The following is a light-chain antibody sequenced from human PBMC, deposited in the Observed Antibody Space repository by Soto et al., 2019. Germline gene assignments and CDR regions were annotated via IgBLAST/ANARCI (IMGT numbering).Light chain of an antibody. J-gene: IGKJ1*01. CDR3: QQYDRASWT. Sequence: DIQMTQSTSTLSASVGDRVIITCRASQSISSWLAWYQQKPGKAPDLLIYRASTLKTGIPSRFSGSGSGTEFTLTISNLQPDDFATYHCQQYDRASWTFGPGTKVEIK. CDR2: RAS. CDR1: QSISSW. V-gene: IGKV1-5*03.